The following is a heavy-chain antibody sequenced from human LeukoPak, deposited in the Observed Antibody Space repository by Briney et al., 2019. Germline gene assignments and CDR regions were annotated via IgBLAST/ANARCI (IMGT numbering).Heavy chain of an antibody. J-gene: IGHJ6*02. V-gene: IGHV3-43D*03. CDR3: AKGQASTVTDPNYYYYGMDV. CDR1: GFTFDDYA. Sequence: GGSLRLSCAASGFTFDDYAMHWVRQAPGKGLEWVSLISWDGGSTYYADSVKGRFTISRDNSKNSLYLQMNSLRAEDTALYYCAKGQASTVTDPNYYYYGMDVWGQGTTVTVSS. CDR2: ISWDGGST. D-gene: IGHD4-17*01.